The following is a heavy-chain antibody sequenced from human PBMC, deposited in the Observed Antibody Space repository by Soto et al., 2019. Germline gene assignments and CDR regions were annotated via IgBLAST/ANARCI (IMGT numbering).Heavy chain of an antibody. D-gene: IGHD3-16*01. J-gene: IGHJ5*02. CDR1: GGSFTGYY. Sequence: QVQLQQWGAGQLKPSETLSLTCAVYGGSFTGYYWSWIRQTPGKGLEWIGEISHSGTTTYTPSLKSRVTISVDTSNNPFSLKLSSVTAADTAVYYCARGRGGTSLGASWGQGTLVTVSS. V-gene: IGHV4-34*01. CDR3: ARGRGGTSLGAS. CDR2: ISHSGTT.